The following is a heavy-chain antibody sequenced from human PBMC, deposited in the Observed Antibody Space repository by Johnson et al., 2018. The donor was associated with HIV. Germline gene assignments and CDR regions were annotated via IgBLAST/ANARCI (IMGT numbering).Heavy chain of an antibody. CDR1: GFTFSSYG. V-gene: IGHV3-30*18. CDR3: AKLRSGSYAVDAFDI. CDR2: ISYDGSNK. J-gene: IGHJ3*02. D-gene: IGHD1-26*01. Sequence: QVQLVESGGGVVQPGRSLRLSCAASGFTFSSYGMHWVRQAPGKGLEWVAVISYDGSNKYYADSVKGRFTISRDNSKNTLYLQMNSLRAEDTAVYYCAKLRSGSYAVDAFDIGGQGTMGTGAS.